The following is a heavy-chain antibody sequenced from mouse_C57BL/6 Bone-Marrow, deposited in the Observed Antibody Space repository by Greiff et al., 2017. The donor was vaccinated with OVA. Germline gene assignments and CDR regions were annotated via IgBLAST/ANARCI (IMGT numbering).Heavy chain of an antibody. V-gene: IGHV1-76*01. CDR3: ARRLFLDY. D-gene: IGHD3-3*01. CDR2: IYPGSGNT. J-gene: IGHJ2*01. Sequence: QVQLQQSGAELVRPGASVKLSCKASGYTFTDYYINWVKQRPGQGLEWIARIYPGSGNTYYNEKFKGKATLTAERSSSTAYMQLSSLTSEDSAVYFCARRLFLDYWGQGTTLTVSS. CDR1: GYTFTDYY.